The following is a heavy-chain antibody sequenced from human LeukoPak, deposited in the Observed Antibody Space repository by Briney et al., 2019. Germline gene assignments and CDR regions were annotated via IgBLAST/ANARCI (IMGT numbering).Heavy chain of an antibody. CDR2: INPSGGST. CDR3: ARVEQQLDHYYYYGMDV. D-gene: IGHD6-13*01. CDR1: GYTFTSYY. V-gene: IGHV1-46*01. Sequence: GASVTVSCKASGYTFTSYYMHWVRQAPGQGLEWMGGINPSGGSTSYAQKFQGRVTMTRDTSTSTVYMELSSLRSEDTAVYYCARVEQQLDHYYYYGMDVWGQGTTVTVSS. J-gene: IGHJ6*02.